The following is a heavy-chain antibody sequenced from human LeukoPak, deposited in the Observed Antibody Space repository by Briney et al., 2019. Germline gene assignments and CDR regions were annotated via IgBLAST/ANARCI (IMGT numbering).Heavy chain of an antibody. Sequence: GGSLRLSCAASGFTFSSHIMNWVRQAPGKGLEWVSSISSSSSYIYYADSVKGRFTISRDNAKNSLYLQMNSLRAEDTAVYYCARDRGIVVVPAAEYFQHWGQGTLVTVSS. CDR3: ARDRGIVVVPAAEYFQH. CDR1: GFTFSSHI. V-gene: IGHV3-21*01. D-gene: IGHD2-2*01. J-gene: IGHJ1*01. CDR2: ISSSSSYI.